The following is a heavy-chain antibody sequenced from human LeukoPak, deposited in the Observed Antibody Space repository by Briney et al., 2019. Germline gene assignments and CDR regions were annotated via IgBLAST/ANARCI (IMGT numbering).Heavy chain of an antibody. V-gene: IGHV1-18*01. J-gene: IGHJ5*02. CDR3: ARNRGPMVRGVISPHNWFDP. CDR1: GYTFTSYG. Sequence: ASVKVSCKASGYTFTSYGISWVRQAPGQGLEWMGWISAYNGNTNYAQKFQDRVTMTTDTSTSIAYMELTSLRSDDTAVYYCARNRGPMVRGVISPHNWFDPWGQGTLVTVSS. CDR2: ISAYNGNT. D-gene: IGHD3-10*01.